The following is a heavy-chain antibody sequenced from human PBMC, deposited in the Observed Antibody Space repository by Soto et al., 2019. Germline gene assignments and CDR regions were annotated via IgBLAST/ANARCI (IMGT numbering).Heavy chain of an antibody. D-gene: IGHD6-6*01. CDR1: ASSIRYRSFS. J-gene: IGHJ5*02. CDR2: INHFEST. V-gene: IGHV4-30-2*06. CDR3: AREVRSIAARAVWFDP. Sequence: LSLTWPVFASSIRYRSFSWRWLRQSPVKGLEWIGYINHFESTYFHPSFKSRLSMSIDRSRNMFSLKLSSVTAADTAVYYCAREVRSIAARAVWFDPWGQGTLVNVSS.